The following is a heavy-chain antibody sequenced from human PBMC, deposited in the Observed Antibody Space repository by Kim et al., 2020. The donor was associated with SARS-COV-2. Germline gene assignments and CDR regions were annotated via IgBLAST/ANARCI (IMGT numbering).Heavy chain of an antibody. D-gene: IGHD3-3*01. CDR2: IYYSGST. V-gene: IGHV4-59*01. J-gene: IGHJ4*02. CDR3: ARGRTIFGVVTSPFDY. Sequence: SETLSLICTVSGGSISSYYWSWIRQPPGKGLEWIGYIYYSGSTNYNPSLKSRVTISVDTSKNQFSLKLSSVTAADTAVYYCARGRTIFGVVTSPFDYWGQGTLVTVSS. CDR1: GGSISSYY.